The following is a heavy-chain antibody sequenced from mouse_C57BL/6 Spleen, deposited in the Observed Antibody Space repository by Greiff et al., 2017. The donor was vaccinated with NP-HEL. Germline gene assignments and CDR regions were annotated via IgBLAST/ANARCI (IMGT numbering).Heavy chain of an antibody. CDR1: GYTFTDYY. CDR3: ARDEGITTVVATDY. J-gene: IGHJ2*01. CDR2: INPNNGGT. V-gene: IGHV1-26*01. Sequence: VQLQQSGPELVKPGASVKISCKASGYTFTDYYMNWVKQSHGKSLEWIGDINPNNGGTSYNQKFKGKATLTVDKSSSTAYMELRSLTSEDSAVYYCARDEGITTVVATDYWGQGTTLTVSS. D-gene: IGHD1-1*01.